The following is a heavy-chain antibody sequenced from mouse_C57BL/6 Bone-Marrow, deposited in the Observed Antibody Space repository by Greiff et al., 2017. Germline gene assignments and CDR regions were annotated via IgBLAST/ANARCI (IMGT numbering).Heavy chain of an antibody. CDR3: ATKEDSSGHWYFDV. V-gene: IGHV2-2*01. D-gene: IGHD3-2*02. Sequence: QVQLQQSGPGLVQPSQCLSISCTVSGFSLTSYGVHWVRQSPGQGLEWLGVIWRGGSTADNAAFLSRLTISTEDSKSQVFFKMNRLQADDTAIYYCATKEDSSGHWYFDVWGTGTPVTVSS. CDR2: IWRGGST. J-gene: IGHJ1*03. CDR1: GFSLTSYG.